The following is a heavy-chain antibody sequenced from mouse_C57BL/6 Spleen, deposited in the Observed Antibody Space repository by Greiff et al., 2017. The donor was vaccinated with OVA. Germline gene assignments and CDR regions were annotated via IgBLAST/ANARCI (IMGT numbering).Heavy chain of an antibody. CDR3: ASAVVARYYYAMDY. CDR2: INPSNGGT. J-gene: IGHJ4*01. CDR1: GYTFTSYW. Sequence: QVQLQQPGTELVKPGASVKLSCKASGYTFTSYWMHWVKQRPGQGLEWIGNINPSNGGTNYNEKFKSKATLTGDKSSSTAYLQLSSLTSGNAAVYYCASAVVARYYYAMDYWGQGTSVTVSS. D-gene: IGHD1-1*01. V-gene: IGHV1-53*01.